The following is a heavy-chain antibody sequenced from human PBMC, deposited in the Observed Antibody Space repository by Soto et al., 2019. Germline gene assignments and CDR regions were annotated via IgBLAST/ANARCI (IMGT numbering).Heavy chain of an antibody. CDR1: GGSFSGYY. J-gene: IGHJ4*02. CDR3: ARGGRRKDY. Sequence: QVQLQQWGAGLLKPSETLSLTCAVYGGSFSGYYWSWIRQPPGKGLEWIGEINQSGSTNYNPSLKSRVTISVDTPKNQFSLEVSSVTAADTAVYYCARGGRRKDYWGQGTLVTVSS. CDR2: INQSGST. V-gene: IGHV4-34*01.